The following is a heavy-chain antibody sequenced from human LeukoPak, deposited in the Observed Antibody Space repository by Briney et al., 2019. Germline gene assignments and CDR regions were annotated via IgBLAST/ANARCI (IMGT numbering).Heavy chain of an antibody. CDR3: ARHPIVATGTLFDY. CDR2: IYYSVTT. J-gene: IGHJ4*02. D-gene: IGHD5-12*01. V-gene: IGHV4-59*08. CDR1: GGSIGSYY. Sequence: SETLSLTCTVSGGSIGSYYWSWIRQPPGKGLEWIGYIYYSVTTNYNPSLKSRVTISVDTSKNQFSLKLSPVTAADTAVYYCARHPIVATGTLFDYWGQGTQVTVSS.